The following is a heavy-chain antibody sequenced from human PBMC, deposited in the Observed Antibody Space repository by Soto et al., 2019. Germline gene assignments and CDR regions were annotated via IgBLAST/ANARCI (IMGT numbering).Heavy chain of an antibody. D-gene: IGHD2-2*02. V-gene: IGHV4-31*03. J-gene: IGHJ4*02. CDR1: GGSITTGGSY. Sequence: SETLSLTCTVSGGSITTGGSYWSWIRQHPGKGLEWIGNIYHSGNTYYNPSLKSRLTISVDTSKNHFSLMVDSVTAADTAVYYCARARFQVLYGKPYFDSWGQGTLVTVS. CDR2: IYHSGNT. CDR3: ARARFQVLYGKPYFDS.